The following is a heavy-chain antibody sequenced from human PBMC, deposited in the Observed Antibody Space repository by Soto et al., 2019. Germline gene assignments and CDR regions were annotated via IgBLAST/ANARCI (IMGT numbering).Heavy chain of an antibody. J-gene: IGHJ4*02. D-gene: IGHD3-10*01. Sequence: GGSLRLSCAASGFSFRNYAMSWVRQAPGKGLEWISTLTGSSSNIYYADSVKGRFAISRDDSRNTLYLQMNSLTAEDTAVYYCANGRATYGLLTHDYWGQGTLVTVSS. CDR1: GFSFRNYA. CDR3: ANGRATYGLLTHDY. V-gene: IGHV3-23*01. CDR2: LTGSSSNI.